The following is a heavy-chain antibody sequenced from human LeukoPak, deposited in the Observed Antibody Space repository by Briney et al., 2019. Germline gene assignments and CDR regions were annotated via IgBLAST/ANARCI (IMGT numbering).Heavy chain of an antibody. J-gene: IGHJ4*02. Sequence: GGSLRLSCATSGFTFSTSAMNWVCQAPGRGLEWVSSISPTGGAIFYADSLRGRFTISRDNAKNSLFLQMNSLRAEDTAVYFCASGIRERGFDYWGQGTLVTVSS. D-gene: IGHD1-1*01. CDR1: GFTFSTSA. CDR3: ASGIRERGFDY. V-gene: IGHV3-21*01. CDR2: ISPTGGAI.